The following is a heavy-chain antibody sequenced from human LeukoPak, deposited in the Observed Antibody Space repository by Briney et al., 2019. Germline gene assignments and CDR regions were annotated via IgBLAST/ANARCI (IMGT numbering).Heavy chain of an antibody. CDR2: ISDIGSI. CDR3: ARGQGLAGFLYYFDY. CDR1: GGSISSYY. J-gene: IGHJ4*02. Sequence: SETLSLTCTVSGGSISSYYWSWIRQPPGKGLEWIAYISDIGSINYNPSLKSRVTISVDTSKNQFSLKLSSVTAADTAVYYCARGQGLAGFLYYFDYWGQGTLVTVSS. V-gene: IGHV4-59*12.